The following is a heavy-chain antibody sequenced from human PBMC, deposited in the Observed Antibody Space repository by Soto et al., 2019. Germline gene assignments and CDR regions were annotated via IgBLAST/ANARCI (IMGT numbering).Heavy chain of an antibody. Sequence: GXSXKVSYKASGYTXTSYGISLVRQAPGQGLEWMGWISDYNGNTNYAQKLQGRVTMTTDTSTSTAYMELRSLRSDDTAVYYCARDLDFWSGYYTGGFDYWGQGTLVTVSS. CDR1: GYTXTSYG. V-gene: IGHV1-18*04. D-gene: IGHD3-3*01. CDR3: ARDLDFWSGYYTGGFDY. J-gene: IGHJ4*02. CDR2: ISDYNGNT.